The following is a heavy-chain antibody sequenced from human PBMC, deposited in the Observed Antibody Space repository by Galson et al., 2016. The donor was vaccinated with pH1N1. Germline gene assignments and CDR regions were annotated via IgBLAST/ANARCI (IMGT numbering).Heavy chain of an antibody. V-gene: IGHV1-46*01. CDR2: IDPSNGGT. CDR3: FRDLGRLRDY. J-gene: IGHJ4*02. D-gene: IGHD7-27*01. Sequence: SVKVSCKASGYTFTKEYIHWVRQAPGQGLEWMGVIDPSNGGTTYSQKFQGLVTMTRDTSTNTVYMELGGLTSEDTAVYSCFRDLGRLRDYWGQGTLVTVSS. CDR1: GYTFTKEY.